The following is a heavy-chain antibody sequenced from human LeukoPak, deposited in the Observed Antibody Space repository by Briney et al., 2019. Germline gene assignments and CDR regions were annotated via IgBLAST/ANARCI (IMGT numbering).Heavy chain of an antibody. CDR3: ARAIQDYYDSSGYMGYYYYYYMDV. V-gene: IGHV6-1*01. J-gene: IGHJ6*03. CDR2: TYYRSKWYN. D-gene: IGHD3-22*01. Sequence: SQTLSLTCAISGDSVSSNSAAWNWIRQSPSRGLERLGRTYYRSKWYNDYAVSVKSRITINPDTSKNQFSLQLNSVTPEDTAVYYCARAIQDYYDSSGYMGYYYYYYMDVWGKGTTVTVSS. CDR1: GDSVSSNSAA.